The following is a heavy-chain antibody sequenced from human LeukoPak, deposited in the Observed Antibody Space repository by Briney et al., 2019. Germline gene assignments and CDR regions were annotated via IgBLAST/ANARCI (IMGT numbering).Heavy chain of an antibody. J-gene: IGHJ4*02. CDR2: INSDGSST. CDR1: GFTFSSYW. V-gene: IGHV3-74*01. Sequence: PGGSLRLSCAASGFTFSSYWMHWVRQAPGKGLVWVSRINSDGSSTNHADSVKGRFTISRDNAKNTLYLQMNSLRAEDTAVYFCACLYGTKTFLDSWGQGTLVTVSS. D-gene: IGHD4-17*01. CDR3: ACLYGTKTFLDS.